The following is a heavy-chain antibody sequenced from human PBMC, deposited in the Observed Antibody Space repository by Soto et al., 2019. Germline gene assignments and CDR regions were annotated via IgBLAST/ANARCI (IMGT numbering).Heavy chain of an antibody. J-gene: IGHJ4*02. CDR1: GGSFSGYY. V-gene: IGHV4-34*01. Sequence: QVQLQQWGAGLLKPSETLSLTCAVYGGSFSGYYWSWIRQPPGKGLEWIGEINHSGSTNYNPSLKSRVTISVDTSKNQFSLTLSSVTAADTAVYYCARSSPYGGVDYWGQGTLVTVS. CDR2: INHSGST. D-gene: IGHD5-12*01. CDR3: ARSSPYGGVDY.